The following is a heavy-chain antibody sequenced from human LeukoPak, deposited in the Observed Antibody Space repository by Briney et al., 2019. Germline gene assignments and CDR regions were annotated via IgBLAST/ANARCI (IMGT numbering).Heavy chain of an antibody. V-gene: IGHV4-4*07. CDR1: GGSMSSYY. CDR2: IHTSGTT. J-gene: IGHJ4*02. CDR3: AIGHSSSWSSDY. D-gene: IGHD6-13*01. Sequence: SETLSLTCTVSGGSMSSYYWSLIRQPAGKGPEWIGRIHTSGTTYYNPSLKSRVTMSVDTSKNQFSLRLTSVTAADTAVYYCAIGHSSSWSSDYWGQGTLVTVSS.